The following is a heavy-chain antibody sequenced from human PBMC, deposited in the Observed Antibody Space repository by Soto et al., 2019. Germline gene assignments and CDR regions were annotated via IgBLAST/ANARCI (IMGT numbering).Heavy chain of an antibody. CDR1: GGSFSGYF. V-gene: IGHV4-34*01. D-gene: IGHD1-1*01. CDR3: VRGPYNYNSRYFDY. CDR2: INHSGIT. J-gene: IGHJ4*02. Sequence: SETLSLTCTVSGGSFSGYFWTWIRQPQGKGLEWLAEINHSGITNYNPSVERRVSMSVDASKNQFSLRLYSVTAADQAVYYCVRGPYNYNSRYFDYWGQGTLVTVSS.